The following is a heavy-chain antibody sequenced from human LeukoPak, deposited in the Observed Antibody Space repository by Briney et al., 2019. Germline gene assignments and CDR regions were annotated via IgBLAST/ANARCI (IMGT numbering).Heavy chain of an antibody. CDR2: INPSGGST. J-gene: IGHJ4*02. D-gene: IGHD6-13*01. CDR3: ARDYPYSSSWYSPPGY. Sequence: ASVKVSCKASGYTFTSYYMHWVRQAPGQGLEWMGIINPSGGSTSYAQKFQGRVTMTRDTSASTVYMELSSLRSEDTAVYYCARDYPYSSSWYSPPGYWGQGTLVTVYS. CDR1: GYTFTSYY. V-gene: IGHV1-46*01.